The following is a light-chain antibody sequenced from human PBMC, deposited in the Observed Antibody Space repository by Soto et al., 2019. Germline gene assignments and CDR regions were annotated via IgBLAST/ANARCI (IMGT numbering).Light chain of an antibody. Sequence: QSVLTQPPSESGTPGQSVTIPCTGTSSDVGDYNYVSWYQQHPGKAPKLVIYEVSRRPSGVPDRFSGSKSGNTASLTVSGLQAEDDADYYCSSNAGSNNLVFGGGSKVTVL. V-gene: IGLV2-8*01. CDR1: SSDVGDYNY. J-gene: IGLJ2*01. CDR2: EVS. CDR3: SSNAGSNNLV.